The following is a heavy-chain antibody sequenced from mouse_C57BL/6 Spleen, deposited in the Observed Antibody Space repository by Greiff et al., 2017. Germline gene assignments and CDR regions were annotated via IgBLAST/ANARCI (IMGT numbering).Heavy chain of an antibody. J-gene: IGHJ3*01. V-gene: IGHV1-85*01. CDR3: AMEETEAWFAY. CDR1: GYTFTSYD. CDR2: IYPRDGST. Sequence: QVQLQQSGPELVKPGASVKLSCKASGYTFTSYDINWVKQRPGQGLAWIGWIYPRDGSTKYNEKFKGKATLTVDTSSSTAYMELPSLTSEDAAVCFCAMEETEAWFAYWGQGTLVTVSA.